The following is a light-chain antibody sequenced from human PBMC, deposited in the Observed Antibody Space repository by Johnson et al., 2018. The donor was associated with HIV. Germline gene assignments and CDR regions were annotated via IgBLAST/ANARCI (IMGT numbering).Light chain of an antibody. CDR3: GTWDSSLREV. J-gene: IGLJ1*01. CDR2: ENN. CDR1: SSNIANNY. Sequence: QSVLSQPPSVSAAPGQKVTISCSGSSSNIANNYVSWYQQLPGTAPKLLIYENNKRPSGIPDRFSGSKSGTSATLGITGLQTGDEADYYCGTWDSSLREVFGTGPKVTVL. V-gene: IGLV1-51*02.